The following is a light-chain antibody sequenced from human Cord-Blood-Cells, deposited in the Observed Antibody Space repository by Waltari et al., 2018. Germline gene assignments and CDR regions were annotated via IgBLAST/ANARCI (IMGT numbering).Light chain of an antibody. V-gene: IGKV1-5*03. CDR2: KAS. CDR1: QSISSW. Sequence: DIQMTQSPSTLSASVGDRVTITCRASQSISSWLAWYQQKPGKAPKLLIYKASSLESGVPSRFSGSGSGTEFTLTISRLQPDDFATYYCQQYNSYPGTFGQGTKVEIK. J-gene: IGKJ1*01. CDR3: QQYNSYPGT.